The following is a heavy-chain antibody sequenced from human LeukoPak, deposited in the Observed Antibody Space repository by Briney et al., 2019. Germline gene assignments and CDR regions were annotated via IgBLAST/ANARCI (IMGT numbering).Heavy chain of an antibody. CDR1: GGTFSSYA. D-gene: IGHD3-3*01. CDR3: ARAFWSGYSYTAFDY. CDR2: IIPIFGTA. J-gene: IGHJ4*02. Sequence: ASVKVFCKASGGTFSSYAISWVRQAPGQGLEWMGGIIPIFGTANYAQKFQGRVTITADESTSTAYMELSSLRSEDTAAYYCARAFWSGYSYTAFDYWGQGTLVTVSS. V-gene: IGHV1-69*01.